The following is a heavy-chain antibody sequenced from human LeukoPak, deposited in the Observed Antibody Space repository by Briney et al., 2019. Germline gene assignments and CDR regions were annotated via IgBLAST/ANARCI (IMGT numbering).Heavy chain of an antibody. V-gene: IGHV4-59*08. J-gene: IGHJ5*02. D-gene: IGHD6-13*01. CDR3: ARHSSAARGWFDP. Sequence: SETLSLTCTTSGGSISNYYWSWIRQPPGKGLEWIGYIFYSGNTYYNPSLKSRVTISVDTSKNQFSLNLTSVTAADTAVYYCARHSSAARGWFDPWGQGTLVTVSS. CDR2: IFYSGNT. CDR1: GGSISNYY.